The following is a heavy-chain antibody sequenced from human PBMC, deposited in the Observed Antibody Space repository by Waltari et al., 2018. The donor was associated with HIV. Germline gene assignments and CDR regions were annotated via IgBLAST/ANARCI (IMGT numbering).Heavy chain of an antibody. CDR3: ARESRRRIRQGGINWFDP. Sequence: QVQLQQWGAGQLKASETLSLTCAVYGGSLTDSYWNWFRQCPGRGLEWIAEINHSGRTDFNPSLKSRVTIAIDPAKKQFSLILKSVTVADTGVYYCARESRRRIRQGGINWFDPWGQGTPVNVLS. J-gene: IGHJ5*02. D-gene: IGHD3-10*01. V-gene: IGHV4-34*01. CDR2: INHSGRT. CDR1: GGSLTDSY.